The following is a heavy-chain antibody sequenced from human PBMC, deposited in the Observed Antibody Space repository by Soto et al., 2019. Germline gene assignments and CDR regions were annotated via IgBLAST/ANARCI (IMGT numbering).Heavy chain of an antibody. D-gene: IGHD3-3*01. CDR2: IYYSGST. CDR1: GDSISSGGYY. J-gene: IGHJ4*02. CDR3: AAEVGFGPLFDY. Sequence: QVQLQESGPGLVKPSQTLSLTCTVPGDSISSGGYYWSWIRQHPGKGLEWIGYIYYSGSTYYNPSLKSRVTISVDTSKNQFSLKLSSVTAADTAVYYCAAEVGFGPLFDYWGQGTLVTVSS. V-gene: IGHV4-31*03.